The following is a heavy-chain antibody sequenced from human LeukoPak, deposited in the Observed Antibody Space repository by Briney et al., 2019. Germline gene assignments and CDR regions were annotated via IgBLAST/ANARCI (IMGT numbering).Heavy chain of an antibody. CDR1: GFTFSSYG. D-gene: IGHD6-19*01. Sequence: GGSLRLSCAASGFTFSSYGMHWVRQAPGKGLEWVAFIRYDGSNKYYADSVKGRFTISRDNSKNTLYLQMNSLRAEDTAVYYCAKAPVLGYSSGPTSAPFDYWGQGTLVTVSS. V-gene: IGHV3-30*02. CDR2: IRYDGSNK. CDR3: AKAPVLGYSSGPTSAPFDY. J-gene: IGHJ4*02.